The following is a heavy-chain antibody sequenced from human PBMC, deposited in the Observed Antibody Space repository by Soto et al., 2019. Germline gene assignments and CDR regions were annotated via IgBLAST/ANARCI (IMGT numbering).Heavy chain of an antibody. Sequence: GSLRLSCAASGFTFSSSGMHWVRQAPGKGLDWVALISYDGSQKYYAGSVKGRFTISRDNSKNTLYLQMNSLRAEDTAVYYCAKAKDSSSWYPVYFQHWGQGTLVIVSS. D-gene: IGHD6-13*01. CDR2: ISYDGSQK. J-gene: IGHJ1*01. CDR3: AKAKDSSSWYPVYFQH. V-gene: IGHV3-30*18. CDR1: GFTFSSSG.